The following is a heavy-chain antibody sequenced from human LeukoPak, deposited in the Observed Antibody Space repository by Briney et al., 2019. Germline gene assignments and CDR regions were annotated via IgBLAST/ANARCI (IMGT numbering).Heavy chain of an antibody. V-gene: IGHV3-23*01. CDR3: AKTGTPDYYDFWSGYPFDY. CDR2: ISGSGGST. CDR1: GFTFSSYA. Sequence: PGGSLRLSCAASGFTFSSYAMSWVRQAPGKGLEWVSAISGSGGSTYYADSVKGRFTISRDNSKNTLYLQMNSLRAEDTAVYYCAKTGTPDYYDFWSGYPFDYWGQGILVTVSS. D-gene: IGHD3-3*01. J-gene: IGHJ4*02.